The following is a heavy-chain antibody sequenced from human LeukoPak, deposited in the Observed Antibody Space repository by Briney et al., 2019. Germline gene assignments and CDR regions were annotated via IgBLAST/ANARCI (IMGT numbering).Heavy chain of an antibody. CDR3: ARAAGWLDP. CDR1: GFIFSDYY. D-gene: IGHD6-13*01. Sequence: GGSLRLSCAASGFIFSDYYMSWIRQAPGKGLEWISYISNNGRTIHYADSVRGRFIISRDNTKKSLYLQMNSLRVENTAVYYCARAAGWLDPWGRGTLVTVPS. V-gene: IGHV3-11*01. J-gene: IGHJ5*02. CDR2: ISNNGRTI.